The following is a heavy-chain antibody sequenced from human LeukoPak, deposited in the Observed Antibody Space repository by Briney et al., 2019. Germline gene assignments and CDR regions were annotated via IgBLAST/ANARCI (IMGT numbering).Heavy chain of an antibody. V-gene: IGHV3-7*01. D-gene: IGHD5-24*01. Sequence: GGSLRLSCAASGFTFSSYWMSWVRQAPGKGLEWVANIKQDGSEKYYVDSVKGRFTISRDNAKNSLYLQMNSLRAEDTAVYYCAREEEMATIIYFDYWGQGTLVTVSS. CDR3: AREEEMATIIYFDY. CDR2: IKQDGSEK. J-gene: IGHJ4*02. CDR1: GFTFSSYW.